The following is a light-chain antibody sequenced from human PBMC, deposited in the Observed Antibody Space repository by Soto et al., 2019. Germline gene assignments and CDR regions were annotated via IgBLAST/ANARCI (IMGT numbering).Light chain of an antibody. J-gene: IGKJ1*01. CDR2: DAS. Sequence: EIVLTQSPGTLSLSPGERATLSCGTSQSLATNYLAWYQQKPGQAPSLLIYDASSRATGIPDRFSGSGSGTDFTLTISRLEPEDFALYFCQQYDTSPWTFGQGTKVDIK. CDR1: QSLATNY. CDR3: QQYDTSPWT. V-gene: IGKV3-20*01.